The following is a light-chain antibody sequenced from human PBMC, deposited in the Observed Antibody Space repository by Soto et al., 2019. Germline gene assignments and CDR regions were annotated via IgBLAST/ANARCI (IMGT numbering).Light chain of an antibody. CDR3: QVWDSSSDPNYV. CDR1: NIGSKS. J-gene: IGLJ1*01. V-gene: IGLV3-21*04. CDR2: YDS. Sequence: SYELTQPPSVSVGPGKTARITCGGKNIGSKSVHWYQQKPGQAPVLVIYYDSDRPSGIPERFSGSNSGNTATLTISRVEAGDEADYYCQVWDSSSDPNYVFGTGTKLTVL.